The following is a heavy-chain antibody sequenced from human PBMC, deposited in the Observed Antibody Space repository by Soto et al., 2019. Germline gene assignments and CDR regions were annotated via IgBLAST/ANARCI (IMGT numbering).Heavy chain of an antibody. CDR2: VYATGTT. V-gene: IGHV4-4*07. Sequence: WETLSLTCSVSGGSISKFYWAWIRKTAGNGLEWMGRVYATGTTDYNPSLRSRVAMSVDISKKTFSLRLRSVTGADSGVYYCVRDGSKSLRDWFDPWGQGILVTVSS. CDR1: GGSISKFY. CDR3: VRDGSKSLRDWFDP. J-gene: IGHJ5*02.